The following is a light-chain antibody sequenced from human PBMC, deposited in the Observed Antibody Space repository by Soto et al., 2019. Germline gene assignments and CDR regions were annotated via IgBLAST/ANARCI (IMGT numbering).Light chain of an antibody. CDR2: AAS. Sequence: AIRMTQSPSSFSASTGDRVTITCRASQGISSYLAWYQQKPGKAPKLLIYAASTLQSGVPSRFSGSGSGTDFTLTISCLQSADFATYCCQQYYSYPLTFGGGTQVEIK. CDR1: QGISSY. CDR3: QQYYSYPLT. V-gene: IGKV1-8*01. J-gene: IGKJ4*01.